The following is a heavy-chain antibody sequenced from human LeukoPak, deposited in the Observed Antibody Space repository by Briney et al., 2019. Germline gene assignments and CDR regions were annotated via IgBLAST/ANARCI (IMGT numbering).Heavy chain of an antibody. CDR2: IDHSGSS. V-gene: IGHV4-34*01. CDR1: VGSLLGYY. D-gene: IGHD6-13*01. J-gene: IGHJ6*02. Sequence: SETLSLTCCVYVGSLLGYYWRGIREPPGEGLDWTCEIDHSGSSNYSPFLERRVTISVGTCKNQFSLKLRCVTGADTAVYYCARSRHSSSWYYYSGMDVWGQGTTVTVSS. CDR3: ARSRHSSSWYYYSGMDV.